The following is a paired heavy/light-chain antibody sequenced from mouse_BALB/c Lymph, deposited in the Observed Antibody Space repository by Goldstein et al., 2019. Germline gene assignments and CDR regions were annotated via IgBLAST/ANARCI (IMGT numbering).Heavy chain of an antibody. CDR2: ISSGGSYT. V-gene: IGHV5-9-1*01. CDR3: ARILSDYWYFDV. CDR1: GFTFSSYA. D-gene: IGHD2-3*01. Sequence: EVMLVESGGGLVKPGGSLKLSCAASGFTFSSYAMSWVRQTPEKRLEWVATISSGGSYTYYPDSVKGRFTISRDNAKNTLYLQMSSLRSEDTAMYYCARILSDYWYFDVWGAGTTVTVSS. J-gene: IGHJ1*01.
Light chain of an antibody. CDR1: QDISNY. J-gene: IGKJ1*01. CDR2: YTS. Sequence: DIQMTQTTSSLSASLGDRVTISCRASQDISNYLNWYQQKPDGTVKLLIYYTSRLHSGVPSRFSGSGSGTDYSLTISNLEQEDIATYFCQQGNTLPWTFGGGTKLEIK. V-gene: IGKV10-96*01. CDR3: QQGNTLPWT.